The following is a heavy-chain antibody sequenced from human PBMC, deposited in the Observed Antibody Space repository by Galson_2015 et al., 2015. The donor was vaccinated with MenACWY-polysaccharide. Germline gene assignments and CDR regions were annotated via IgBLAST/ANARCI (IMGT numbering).Heavy chain of an antibody. CDR3: VRMGGGCRTSWIFCL. V-gene: IGHV3-74*01. J-gene: IGHJ2*01. D-gene: IGHD2-2*01. CDR1: GFTFSSYW. Sequence: SLRLSCAASGFTFSSYWMHWVRQAPGKGLVWVSRTSTDGSSTSSADSVKGRFTISRDNAKNTLYLQMNSLRAEDTAVYYCVRMGGGCRTSWIFCLWGRGTRVTLCS. CDR2: TSTDGSST.